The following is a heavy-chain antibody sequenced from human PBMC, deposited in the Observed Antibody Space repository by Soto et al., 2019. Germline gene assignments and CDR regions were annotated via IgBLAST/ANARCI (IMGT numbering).Heavy chain of an antibody. CDR2: IYHSGST. J-gene: IGHJ6*02. D-gene: IGHD6-19*01. Sequence: SETLSLTCAVSGGSISSSNWWSWVRQPPGKGLEWIGEIYHSGSTNYNPSLKSRVTISVDKSKNQFSLKLSSVTAADTAVYYCARAIAVAGAPPVAYYYYGMDVWGQGTTVTVSS. CDR3: ARAIAVAGAPPVAYYYYGMDV. CDR1: GGSISSSNW. V-gene: IGHV4-4*02.